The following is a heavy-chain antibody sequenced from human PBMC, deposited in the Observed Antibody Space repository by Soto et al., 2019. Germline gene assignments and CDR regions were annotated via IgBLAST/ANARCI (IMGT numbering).Heavy chain of an antibody. CDR1: GFTFSSYG. V-gene: IGHV3-33*01. D-gene: IGHD2-2*01. CDR2: IWYDGSNK. Sequence: QVQLVESGGGVVQPGRSLRLSCAASGFTFSSYGMHWVRQAPGKGLEWVAVIWYDGSNKYYADSVKGRFTISRDNSKNTLYLQMNSLRAEDTAVYYCARDLGLRSPAGMTPSGWFDPWGQGTLVTVSS. J-gene: IGHJ5*02. CDR3: ARDLGLRSPAGMTPSGWFDP.